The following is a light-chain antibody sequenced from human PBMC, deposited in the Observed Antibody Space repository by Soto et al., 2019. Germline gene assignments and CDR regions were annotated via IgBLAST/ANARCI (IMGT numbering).Light chain of an antibody. CDR2: SAS. CDR3: QQYGSSFRYT. CDR1: ESVNSRF. Sequence: EIVLTQSPDTLSLSPGERVTLSCRASESVNSRFLAWYQHKPGQAPRLLIYSASTRAAGIPDRFSGSGSGTDFTLTISRLDPEDFAVYYCQQYGSSFRYTFGQGTKLQIK. J-gene: IGKJ2*01. V-gene: IGKV3-20*01.